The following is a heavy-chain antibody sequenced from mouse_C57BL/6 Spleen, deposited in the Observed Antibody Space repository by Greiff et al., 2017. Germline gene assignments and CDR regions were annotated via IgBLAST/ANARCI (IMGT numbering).Heavy chain of an antibody. CDR1: GYTFTSYW. D-gene: IGHD5-1*01. V-gene: IGHV1-52*01. Sequence: QVQLQQPGAELVRPGSSVKLSCTASGYTFTSYWMHWVKQRPIQGLEWIGNIDPSDSETHSNQKFKDKATLTVDKSSSTAYMQRSSLTSEDSAVYYCARESNWYFDVWGTGTTVTVSS. J-gene: IGHJ1*03. CDR3: ARESNWYFDV. CDR2: IDPSDSET.